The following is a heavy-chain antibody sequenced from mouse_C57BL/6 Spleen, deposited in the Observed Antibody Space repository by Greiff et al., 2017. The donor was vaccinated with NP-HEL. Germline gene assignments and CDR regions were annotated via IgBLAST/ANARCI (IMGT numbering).Heavy chain of an antibody. CDR1: GFTFSDAW. Sequence: EVKLVESGGGLVQPGGSMKLSCAASGFTFSDAWMDWVRQSPEKGLEWVAEIRNKANNPATYYAESVKGRFTISRDDSKSSVYLQMNSLRAEDTGIYYCTWDGYWGQGTTLTVSS. CDR2: IRNKANNPAT. J-gene: IGHJ2*01. CDR3: TWDGY. V-gene: IGHV6-6*01.